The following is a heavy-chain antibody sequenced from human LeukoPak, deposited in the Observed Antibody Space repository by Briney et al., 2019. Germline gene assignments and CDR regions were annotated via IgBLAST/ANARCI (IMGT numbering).Heavy chain of an antibody. Sequence: NPSETLSLTCTVSGGSISSYYWSWIRQPPGKGLDWIGYIYYSGSTNYNPSLKSRVTISVDTSKNQFSLKLSSVTAADTAVYYCARGLAARLRRGSGWFDPWGQGTLVTVSS. CDR1: GGSISSYY. J-gene: IGHJ5*02. CDR3: ARGLAARLRRGSGWFDP. V-gene: IGHV4-59*01. CDR2: IYYSGST. D-gene: IGHD6-6*01.